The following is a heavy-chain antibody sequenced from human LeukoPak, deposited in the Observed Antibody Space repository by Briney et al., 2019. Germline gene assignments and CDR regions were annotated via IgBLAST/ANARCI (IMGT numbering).Heavy chain of an antibody. J-gene: IGHJ6*02. Sequence: QPGGSLRLSCAASGFTFSSYAMSWVRQAPGKGLEWVSAISGSGGSTYYADSVKGRFTISRDNSKNTLYLQMNSLRAEDTAVYYCAKDQVTMVRGVILQYYYYGMDVWGQGTTVTVSS. CDR3: AKDQVTMVRGVILQYYYYGMDV. CDR1: GFTFSSYA. D-gene: IGHD3-10*01. CDR2: ISGSGGST. V-gene: IGHV3-23*01.